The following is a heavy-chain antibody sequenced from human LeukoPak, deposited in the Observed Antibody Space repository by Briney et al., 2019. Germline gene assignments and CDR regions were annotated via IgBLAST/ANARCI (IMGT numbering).Heavy chain of an antibody. J-gene: IGHJ3*02. V-gene: IGHV3-23*01. CDR2: ISGSGGST. CDR1: GFTFSSYA. Sequence: PGGSLRLSCAASGFTFSSYAMSWVRQAPGKGLEWVSAISGSGGSTYYADSVKGRFTISRDNSKNTLYLQMNSLRAEGTAVYYCAKDLGSGSYWGAAAFDIWGQGTMVTVSS. CDR3: AKDLGSGSYWGAAAFDI. D-gene: IGHD1-26*01.